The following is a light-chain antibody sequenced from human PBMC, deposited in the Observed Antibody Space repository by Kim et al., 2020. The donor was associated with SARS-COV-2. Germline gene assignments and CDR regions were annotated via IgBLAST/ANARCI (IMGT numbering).Light chain of an antibody. CDR1: QGIRKY. Sequence: SASVGDRVTITCRASQGIRKYLAWYQQRPGKVPRLLIHAASTLVSGVPSRFSGGGSGTTFTLTISSLQPEDVAIYYCQTYDSVPYTFGQGTKLEI. CDR3: QTYDSVPYT. V-gene: IGKV1-27*01. CDR2: AAS. J-gene: IGKJ2*01.